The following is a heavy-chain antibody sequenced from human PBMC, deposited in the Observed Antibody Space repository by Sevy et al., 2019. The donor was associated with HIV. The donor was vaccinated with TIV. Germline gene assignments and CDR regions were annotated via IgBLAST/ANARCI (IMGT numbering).Heavy chain of an antibody. V-gene: IGHV3-15*01. CDR3: ATAPGYYDSAPFDY. J-gene: IGHJ4*02. CDR2: IKSNIDGETT. D-gene: IGHD3-22*01. CDR1: GFTFNNAW. Sequence: GGSLRLSCAVSGFTFNNAWMNWVRQAPGTGLQWVGLIKSNIDGETTDYAAPVKGRFTISRDDSKNTLFLQMNSLKIEDTGVYYCATAPGYYDSAPFDYWGPGTLVTVSS.